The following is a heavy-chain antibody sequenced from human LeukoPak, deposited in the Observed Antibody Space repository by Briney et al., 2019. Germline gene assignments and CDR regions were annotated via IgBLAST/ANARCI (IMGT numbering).Heavy chain of an antibody. D-gene: IGHD3-22*01. J-gene: IGHJ5*02. V-gene: IGHV4-34*01. Sequence: SETLSLTCAVSGGSFSGYYWIWIRQPPGKGLEWIGEINHSGSTTYNATLKSRVTISVDTSKNQFSLKLSSVTAADTAVYYCARGADYYDSSGYFNTNNWFDPWGQGTLVTVSS. CDR2: INHSGST. CDR3: ARGADYYDSSGYFNTNNWFDP. CDR1: GGSFSGYY.